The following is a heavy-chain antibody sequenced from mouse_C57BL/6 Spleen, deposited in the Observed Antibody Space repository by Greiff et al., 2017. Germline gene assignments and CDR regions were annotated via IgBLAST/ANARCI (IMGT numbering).Heavy chain of an antibody. D-gene: IGHD1-1*01. CDR3: ARKGYYGSKAMDY. CDR1: GYTFTSYW. Sequence: VQLQQPGAELVKPGASVKMSCKASGYTFTSYWITWVKQRPGQGLAWIGDIYPGSGSTNYNETFKSKATLTVDTSSSTAYMQRSSLTSEDSAVYYCARKGYYGSKAMDYWGQGTSVTVSS. CDR2: IYPGSGST. V-gene: IGHV1-55*01. J-gene: IGHJ4*01.